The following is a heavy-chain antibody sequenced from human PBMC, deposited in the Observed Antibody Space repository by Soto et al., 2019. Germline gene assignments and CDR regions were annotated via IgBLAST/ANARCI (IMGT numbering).Heavy chain of an antibody. CDR3: ARVRPPYYFDY. Sequence: GGSLRLSCAASGFTFSSYSMNWVRQAPGKGLEWVANIKQDGSEKYYVDSVKGRFTISRDNAKNSLYLQMNSLRAEDTAVYYCARVRPPYYFDYWGQGTLVTVSS. CDR1: GFTFSSYS. V-gene: IGHV3-7*01. CDR2: IKQDGSEK. D-gene: IGHD6-6*01. J-gene: IGHJ4*02.